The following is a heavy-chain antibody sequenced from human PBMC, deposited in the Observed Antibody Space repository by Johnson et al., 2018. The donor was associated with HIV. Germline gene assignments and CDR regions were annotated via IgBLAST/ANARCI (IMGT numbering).Heavy chain of an antibody. D-gene: IGHD3-22*01. CDR3: ASQIYDYDSGGYSGVFDI. V-gene: IGHV3-53*01. CDR2: LYSSGKT. CDR1: GFTVSTYY. J-gene: IGHJ3*02. Sequence: VQLVESGGGLIQPGGSLRLSCAASGFTVSTYYMTWVRQASGKGLELVSLLYSSGKTYYADSVKGRFPTSRDYSKNRLYLQMNSLRAEDTAVYYCASQIYDYDSGGYSGVFDIWGQGTMVTVSS.